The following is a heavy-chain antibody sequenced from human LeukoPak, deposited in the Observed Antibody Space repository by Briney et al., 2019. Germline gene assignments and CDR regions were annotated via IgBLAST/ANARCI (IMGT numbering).Heavy chain of an antibody. Sequence: PGGSLRLSCAASGFTFSSYAMSWVRQAPGKGLEWVSAISGSGGSTYYADSVKGRFTISRDNSKNTLYLQMNSLRAEDTAVYYCVKNARGSSGSRFDYWGQGTLVTVSA. V-gene: IGHV3-23*01. CDR2: ISGSGGST. CDR1: GFTFSSYA. J-gene: IGHJ4*02. D-gene: IGHD3-22*01. CDR3: VKNARGSSGSRFDY.